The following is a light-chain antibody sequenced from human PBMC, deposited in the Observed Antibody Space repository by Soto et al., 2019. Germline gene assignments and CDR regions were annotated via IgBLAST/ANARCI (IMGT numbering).Light chain of an antibody. J-gene: IGKJ5*01. CDR2: GVS. CDR1: QSISSS. V-gene: IGKV1-39*01. CDR3: QQSYTAPSIT. Sequence: DIQMTHSPSSLSASVGDKVTITCRASQSISSSLNWYQQKSGKAPNLLIYGVSRLQGGVPSRFSGSGSGTDFTLSISSLQPEDFATYYCQQSYTAPSITFGQGTRLEI.